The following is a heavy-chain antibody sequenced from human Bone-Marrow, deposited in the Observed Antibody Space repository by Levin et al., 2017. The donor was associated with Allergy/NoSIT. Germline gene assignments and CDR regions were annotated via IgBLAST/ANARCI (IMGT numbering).Heavy chain of an antibody. V-gene: IGHV2-5*02. J-gene: IGHJ4*02. CDR1: GFSLTTTGMG. CDR3: AHRPPFRELASISSFDY. CDR2: IFWDDDK. D-gene: IGHD5-24*01. Sequence: ASGPTLVKPTQTLTLTCTFSGFSLTTTGMGVGWVRQPPGKALEWLALIFWDDDKRYSPTLKNGLTITKDTSGNQVVLTMTNMDPVYTATYYCAHRPPFRELASISSFDYWGQGILVTVSS.